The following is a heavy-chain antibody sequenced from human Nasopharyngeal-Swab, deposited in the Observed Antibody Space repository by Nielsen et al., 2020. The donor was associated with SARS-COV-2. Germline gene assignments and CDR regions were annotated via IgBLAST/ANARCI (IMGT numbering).Heavy chain of an antibody. D-gene: IGHD3-10*01. Sequence: GESLKISCGASGFTFSIYFISWVRQTPGKGLEWVANINQDESDNYYVDSVKGRFTISRDNAENSLYLQMNSLRAEDTAVYYCARGWFGDFYGMDVWGQGTSVTVSS. CDR3: ARGWFGDFYGMDV. CDR2: INQDESDN. J-gene: IGHJ6*02. V-gene: IGHV3-7*01. CDR1: GFTFSIYF.